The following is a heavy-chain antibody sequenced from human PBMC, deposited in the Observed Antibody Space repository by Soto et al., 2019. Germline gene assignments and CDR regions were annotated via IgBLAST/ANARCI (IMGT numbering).Heavy chain of an antibody. Sequence: GASVKVSCKASGYTFTGYYMHWVRQAPGQGLEWMGWINPNSGGTNYAQKFQGRVTMTRDTSISTAYMELSRLRSDDTAVYYCARETSYYGSGSYLLDAFDIWGQGTIVT. D-gene: IGHD3-10*01. CDR2: INPNSGGT. J-gene: IGHJ3*02. CDR1: GYTFTGYY. CDR3: ARETSYYGSGSYLLDAFDI. V-gene: IGHV1-2*02.